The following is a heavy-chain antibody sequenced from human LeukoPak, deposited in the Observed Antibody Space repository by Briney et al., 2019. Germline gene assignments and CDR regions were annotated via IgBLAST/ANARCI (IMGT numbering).Heavy chain of an antibody. Sequence: SVKVSCKASGGTFSSYAISWVRQAPGQGLEWMGGIIPIFGTANYAQKFQGRVTITTDESTSTAYMELSSLRSEDTAVYYCASPPPYCSSTSCYRSGMGAFDIWGQGTMVTVSS. CDR3: ASPPPYCSSTSCYRSGMGAFDI. J-gene: IGHJ3*02. CDR1: GGTFSSYA. CDR2: IIPIFGTA. V-gene: IGHV1-69*05. D-gene: IGHD2-2*01.